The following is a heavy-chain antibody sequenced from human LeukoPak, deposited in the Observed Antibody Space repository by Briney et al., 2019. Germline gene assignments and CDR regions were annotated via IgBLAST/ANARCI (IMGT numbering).Heavy chain of an antibody. D-gene: IGHD3-10*01. CDR2: VSSSGGDT. CDR1: GFTFSSYA. CDR3: AKGSGSYKGIDY. Sequence: PGGSLRLSCAASGFTFSSYAMSWVCQAPGKGLEWVSAVSSSGGDTYYADSVKGRFTISRDNSKNTLYLQMNSLRAEDTAVYYCAKGSGSYKGIDYWGQGTLVTVSS. V-gene: IGHV3-23*01. J-gene: IGHJ4*02.